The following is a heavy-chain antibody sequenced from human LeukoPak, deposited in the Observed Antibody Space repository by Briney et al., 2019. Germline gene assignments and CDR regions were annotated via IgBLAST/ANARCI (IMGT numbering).Heavy chain of an antibody. CDR3: ARAGGCSGGSCDYYYYMDV. CDR2: IYYSGST. Sequence: SETLSLTCTVSGGSISSYYWSWIRPPPAKGLEWIGYIYYSGSTNYNPSLQSRVTISVDTSKNQFSLKLSSVTAADTAVYYCARAGGCSGGSCDYYYYMDVWGKGTTVTISS. V-gene: IGHV4-59*01. J-gene: IGHJ6*03. D-gene: IGHD2-15*01. CDR1: GGSISSYY.